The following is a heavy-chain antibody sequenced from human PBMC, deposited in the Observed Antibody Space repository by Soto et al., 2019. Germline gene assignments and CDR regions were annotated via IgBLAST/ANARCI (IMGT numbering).Heavy chain of an antibody. Sequence: EVQLLESGGGLVQPGGSLRLSCAGSGFTFSSYAMSWVRQAPGKGLEWVSAISGSGGSTYYADSVKGRFTISRDNSKNTLYLQMNSLRAEDTAVYYCAKDGGLGRRAVVHYYYYGMDVWGQGTTVTVSS. CDR1: GFTFSSYA. D-gene: IGHD2-15*01. CDR3: AKDGGLGRRAVVHYYYYGMDV. V-gene: IGHV3-23*01. CDR2: ISGSGGST. J-gene: IGHJ6*02.